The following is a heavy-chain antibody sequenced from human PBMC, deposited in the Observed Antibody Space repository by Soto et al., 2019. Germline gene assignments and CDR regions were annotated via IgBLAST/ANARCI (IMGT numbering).Heavy chain of an antibody. V-gene: IGHV2-5*01. CDR1: GISLSTSGVG. J-gene: IGHJ3*02. Sequence: QITLKGSGPTLVKPTQTLTLTCTLSGISLSTSGVGLGWIRQTPGKALEWLALVYWNDDKHYSPSLKSRLTITKDTYKNKALLTMANMDPVDTATYFCARGLASLPVFAFDIWGQGTVVTVSS. CDR2: VYWNDDK. CDR3: ARGLASLPVFAFDI.